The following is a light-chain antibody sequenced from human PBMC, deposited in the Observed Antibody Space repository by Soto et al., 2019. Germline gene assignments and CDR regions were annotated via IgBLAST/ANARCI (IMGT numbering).Light chain of an antibody. Sequence: EIVLTQSPATLSLSPGERATLSCRASQSINNYLAWYQHKPGQAPSLLIYDASNRATGVPARFSGSGSGTDFTLTITSLEPEDFAVYYCQQRNNWPGLTFGGGTKVEIK. J-gene: IGKJ4*01. CDR3: QQRNNWPGLT. V-gene: IGKV3-11*01. CDR2: DAS. CDR1: QSINNY.